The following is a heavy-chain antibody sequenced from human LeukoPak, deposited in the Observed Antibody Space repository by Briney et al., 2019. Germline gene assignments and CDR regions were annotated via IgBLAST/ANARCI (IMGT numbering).Heavy chain of an antibody. Sequence: SQTLSLTCAISGDSVSSDIAACNWIRQSPSRGLEWLGRTYYRSRWYNDYAPSVKSRITIDPDTSKTQFSLQLDSVTPEDTAVYYCAREPPLGDWGMFDCWGQGTLVTVSS. CDR2: TYYRSRWYN. D-gene: IGHD2-21*01. CDR1: GDSVSSDIAA. CDR3: AREPPLGDWGMFDC. V-gene: IGHV6-1*01. J-gene: IGHJ4*02.